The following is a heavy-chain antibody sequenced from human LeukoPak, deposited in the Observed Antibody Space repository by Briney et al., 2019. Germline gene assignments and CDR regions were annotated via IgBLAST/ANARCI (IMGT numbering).Heavy chain of an antibody. J-gene: IGHJ3*02. Sequence: GASVKVSCKASGYTFTAYYLHWFGQAPGQGLAWMGWIDPNSGGTRYAQKFQDRVTMTRDTSITTAYMELSRLRSDDTAVYYCARGPSHGAFDIWGQGTMVNVAS. CDR1: GYTFTAYY. V-gene: IGHV1-2*02. CDR2: IDPNSGGT. CDR3: ARGPSHGAFDI.